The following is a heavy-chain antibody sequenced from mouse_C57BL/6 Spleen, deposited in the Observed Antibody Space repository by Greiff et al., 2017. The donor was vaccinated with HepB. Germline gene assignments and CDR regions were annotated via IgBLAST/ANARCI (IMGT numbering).Heavy chain of an antibody. CDR1: GYAFSSSW. V-gene: IGHV1-82*01. CDR3: ARFDGLDSFDY. J-gene: IGHJ2*01. D-gene: IGHD1-1*01. Sequence: QVQLQQSGPELVKPGASVKISCKASGYAFSSSWMNWVKQRPGKGLEWIGRIYPGDGDTNYNGKFKGKATLTADKSSSTAYMQLSSLTSEDSAVYFCARFDGLDSFDYWGQGTTLTVSS. CDR2: IYPGDGDT.